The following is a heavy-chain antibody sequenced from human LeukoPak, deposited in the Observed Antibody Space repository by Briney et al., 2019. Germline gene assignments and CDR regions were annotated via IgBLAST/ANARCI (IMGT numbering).Heavy chain of an antibody. Sequence: SETLSLTCTVSGGSISSYYWSWIRQPAGKGLEWIGYIYYSGSTNYNPSLKSRVTISVDTSKNQFSLKLSSVTAADTAVYYCARLDYYGSGSYYIDYWGQGTLVTVSS. V-gene: IGHV4-59*01. J-gene: IGHJ4*02. D-gene: IGHD3-10*01. CDR3: ARLDYYGSGSYYIDY. CDR1: GGSISSYY. CDR2: IYYSGST.